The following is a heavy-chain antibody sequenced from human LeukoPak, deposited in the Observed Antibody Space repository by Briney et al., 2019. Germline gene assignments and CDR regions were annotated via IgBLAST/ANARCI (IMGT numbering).Heavy chain of an antibody. D-gene: IGHD6-13*01. CDR1: GGSRSSYY. Sequence: SETLSLTCTVSGGSRSSYYWSWIRQPPGKGLEWIGYIYYSGSAKYNPSLKSRVTISVDTSKNQFSLKLSSVTAGDTAVYYCARAPGIAAAGTHFDFWGQGTLVTVSS. CDR2: IYYSGSA. CDR3: ARAPGIAAAGTHFDF. V-gene: IGHV4-59*01. J-gene: IGHJ4*02.